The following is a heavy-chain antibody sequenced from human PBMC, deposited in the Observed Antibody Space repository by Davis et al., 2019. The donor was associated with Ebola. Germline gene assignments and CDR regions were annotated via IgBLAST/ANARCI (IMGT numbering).Heavy chain of an antibody. CDR1: GFTFSSYG. CDR2: ISYDGSNK. Sequence: GESLKISCAASGFTFSSYGMHWVRQAPGKGLEWVAVISYDGSNKYYADSVKGRFTISRDNSKNTLYLQMNSLRAEDTAVYYGAKRGGMGGGYQLLYDYYYYYGMDVWGQGTTVTVSS. CDR3: AKRGGMGGGYQLLYDYYYYYGMDV. J-gene: IGHJ6*02. D-gene: IGHD2-2*02. V-gene: IGHV3-30*18.